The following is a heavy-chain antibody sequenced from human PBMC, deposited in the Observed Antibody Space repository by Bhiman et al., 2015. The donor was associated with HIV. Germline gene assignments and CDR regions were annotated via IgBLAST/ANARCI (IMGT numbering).Heavy chain of an antibody. CDR2: ISYDGRNK. J-gene: IGHJ3*02. Sequence: QVQLVESGGGVVQPGRSLRLSCVASRFTFSSYAMHWVRQAPGKGLEWVAFISYDGRNKYYTDSVKGRFTISRDNSKNTLYLQMNSLRAEDTAVYYCARDPGSITMVRGDALDIWGQGTMVTVSS. D-gene: IGHD3-10*01. CDR1: RFTFSSYA. V-gene: IGHV3-30*04. CDR3: ARDPGSITMVRGDALDI.